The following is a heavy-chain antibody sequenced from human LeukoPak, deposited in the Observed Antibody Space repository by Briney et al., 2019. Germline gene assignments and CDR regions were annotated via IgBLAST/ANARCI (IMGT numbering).Heavy chain of an antibody. Sequence: ASVKVSCKASGYTFTGYYMHWVRQAPGQGPEWMGWINPNSGGTNYAQKFQGRVTMTRDTSISTAYMELSRLRSDDTAVYYCARVRRYCSSTSCYVCWGQGTLVTVSS. J-gene: IGHJ4*02. CDR1: GYTFTGYY. D-gene: IGHD2-2*01. CDR2: INPNSGGT. CDR3: ARVRRYCSSTSCYVC. V-gene: IGHV1-2*02.